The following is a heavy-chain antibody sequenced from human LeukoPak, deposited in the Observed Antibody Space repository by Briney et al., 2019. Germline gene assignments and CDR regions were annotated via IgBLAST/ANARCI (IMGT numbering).Heavy chain of an antibody. J-gene: IGHJ4*02. CDR3: ARGNLWFGELLSHFDY. CDR1: GGSISSGSYY. V-gene: IGHV4-61*02. Sequence: HPSQTLSLTCTVSGGSISSGSYYWSWIRQPAGKGLEWIGRIYTSGSTNYNPSLKSRVTISVDTSKNQFSLKLSSVTAADTAVYYCARGNLWFGELLSHFDYWGQGTLVTVSS. D-gene: IGHD3-10*01. CDR2: IYTSGST.